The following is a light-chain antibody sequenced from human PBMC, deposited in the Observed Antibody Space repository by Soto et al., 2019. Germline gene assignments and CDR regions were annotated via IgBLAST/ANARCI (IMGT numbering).Light chain of an antibody. CDR1: QSVGGY. J-gene: IGKJ4*01. CDR2: DAS. V-gene: IGKV3-11*01. Sequence: EIVLTQSPATLSLSPGERATLSCRASQSVGGYLAWYQQKPGQAPRLLIYDASNRVTGIPARFSGSGSGTDFTLTISSLEPEDFALYYCQQRSNWPLLTFGGGTKVEIK. CDR3: QQRSNWPLLT.